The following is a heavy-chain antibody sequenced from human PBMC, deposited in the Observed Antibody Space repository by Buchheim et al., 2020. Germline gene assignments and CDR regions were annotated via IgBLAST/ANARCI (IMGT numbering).Heavy chain of an antibody. CDR3: AREYCGGDCYFTGNYGMDV. D-gene: IGHD2-21*02. Sequence: QVQLVQSGAEVKKPGSSVKVSCKASGCTFSSYAISWVRQAPGQGLEWMGGIIPICGTANYAQKFQGRVTITADKSTSTAYMELSSLRSEDTAVYYCAREYCGGDCYFTGNYGMDVWGQGTT. J-gene: IGHJ6*02. V-gene: IGHV1-69*06. CDR1: GCTFSSYA. CDR2: IIPICGTA.